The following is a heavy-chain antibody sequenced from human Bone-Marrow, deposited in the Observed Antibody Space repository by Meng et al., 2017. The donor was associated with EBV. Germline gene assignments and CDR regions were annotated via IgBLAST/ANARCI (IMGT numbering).Heavy chain of an antibody. CDR3: ARATGGSTGYFR. Sequence: QVQLQQWGAGLLKPSETPSLTCVVNGGSLSGFSWSWIRQAPGKGLEWIGEIKHRGSTNYNPSLKNRVTISVDPSKNQFSLRLSSVTAADTAVYYCARATGGSTGYFRWGQGTLVTVSS. J-gene: IGHJ4*02. CDR2: IKHRGST. D-gene: IGHD3-9*01. CDR1: GGSLSGFS. V-gene: IGHV4-34*01.